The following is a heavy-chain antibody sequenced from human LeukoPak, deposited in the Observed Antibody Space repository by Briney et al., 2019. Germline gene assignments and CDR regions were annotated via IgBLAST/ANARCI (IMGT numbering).Heavy chain of an antibody. CDR1: GGSISSYY. Sequence: SETLSLTCTASGGSISSYYWSWIRQPPGKGLEWIGNIYDSGSTNYNPSLKSRLTISVDTSKNQCSLKLSSVTAADTAVYYCARQSISGSSLSYFDYWGQGTLVNVSS. CDR3: ARQSISGSSLSYFDY. V-gene: IGHV4-59*01. CDR2: IYDSGST. D-gene: IGHD3-22*01. J-gene: IGHJ4*02.